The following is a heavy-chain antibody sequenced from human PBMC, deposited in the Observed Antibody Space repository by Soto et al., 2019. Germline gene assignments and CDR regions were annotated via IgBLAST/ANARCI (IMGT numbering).Heavy chain of an antibody. V-gene: IGHV4-39*01. Sequence: TSETLSLTCTVSGGSFSSSSYYWGWIRQPPGKGLEWIGSIYYSGSTYYNPSLKSRVTISVDTSKNQFSLKLSSVTAADTAVYYCARYSGSLHYFDYWGQGTLGTVS. CDR3: ARYSGSLHYFDY. CDR2: IYYSGST. J-gene: IGHJ4*02. CDR1: GGSFSSSSYY. D-gene: IGHD3-10*01.